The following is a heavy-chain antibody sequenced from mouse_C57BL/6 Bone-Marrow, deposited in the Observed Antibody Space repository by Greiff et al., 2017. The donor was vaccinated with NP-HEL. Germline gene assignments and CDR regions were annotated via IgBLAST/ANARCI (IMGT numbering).Heavy chain of an antibody. D-gene: IGHD2-2*01. CDR1: GYTFTSYW. Sequence: QVQLKQPGAELVKPGASVKLSCKASGYTFTSYWMHWVKQRPGRGLEWIGRIDPNSGGTKYNEKFKSKATLTVDKPSSTAYMQLSSLTSEDSAVYYCASRSYGYDEWYFDVWGTGTTVTVSS. V-gene: IGHV1-72*01. CDR2: IDPNSGGT. J-gene: IGHJ1*03. CDR3: ASRSYGYDEWYFDV.